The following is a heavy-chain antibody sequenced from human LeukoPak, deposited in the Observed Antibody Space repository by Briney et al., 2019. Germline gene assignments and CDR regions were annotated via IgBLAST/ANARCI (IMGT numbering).Heavy chain of an antibody. V-gene: IGHV3-64D*06. CDR1: GFAFSGYA. CDR2: ISPTGGST. CDR3: VPKGTEGY. J-gene: IGHJ4*02. Sequence: GGSLRLSCAASGFAFSGYAMHWVRQAPGKGLQYVSAISPTGGSTYYADSVKGRFSISRDNSKNTLYLQMSSLRPEDTAVYYCVPKGTEGYWGQGTLVTVSS.